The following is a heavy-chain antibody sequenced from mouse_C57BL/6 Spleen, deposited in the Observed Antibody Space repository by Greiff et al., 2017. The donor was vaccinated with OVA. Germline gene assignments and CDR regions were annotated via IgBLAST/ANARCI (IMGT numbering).Heavy chain of an antibody. D-gene: IGHD1-1*01. J-gene: IGHJ2*01. CDR3: ARKEIGITNHFDY. V-gene: IGHV1-42*01. CDR1: GYSFTGYY. Sequence: EVHLVESGPELVKPGASVKISCKASGYSFTGYYMNWVKQSPEKSLEWIGELNPSTGGTTYNQKFKAKATLTVDKSSSTAYMQLKSLTSEYSAVYDCARKEIGITNHFDYWGQGTTLTVSS. CDR2: LNPSTGGT.